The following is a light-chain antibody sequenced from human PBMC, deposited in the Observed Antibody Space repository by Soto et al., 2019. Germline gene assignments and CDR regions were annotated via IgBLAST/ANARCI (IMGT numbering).Light chain of an antibody. CDR3: QQYITAPET. CDR1: QSVGSNY. V-gene: IGKV3-20*01. J-gene: IGKJ1*01. Sequence: EIVLTQSPGTLSLSPGERATLSCRASQSVGSNYLAWYQQKPGQAPRLLIYGASSRATGTPDRFSGSGSGTDFPLTISRLVPEGFAVYHCQQYITAPETFGQGTKVEIK. CDR2: GAS.